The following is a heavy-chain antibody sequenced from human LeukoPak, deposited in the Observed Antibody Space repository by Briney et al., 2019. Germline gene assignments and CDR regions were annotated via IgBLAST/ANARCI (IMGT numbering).Heavy chain of an antibody. CDR3: AREARLYYYDTTGGDYFDH. CDR2: ISSSGST. CDR1: GGSIISYY. Sequence: SETLSLTCSVSGGSIISYYWSWIRQAPEKGLEWIGSISSSGSTNYNPSLKSRVTISVDTSKNQFSLNLSSVTAADTAVYYCAREARLYYYDTTGGDYFDHWGQGTLVAVSS. D-gene: IGHD3-22*01. V-gene: IGHV4-59*01. J-gene: IGHJ4*02.